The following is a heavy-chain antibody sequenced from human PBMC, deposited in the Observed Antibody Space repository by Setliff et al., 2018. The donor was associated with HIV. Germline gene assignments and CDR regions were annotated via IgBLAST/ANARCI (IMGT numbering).Heavy chain of an antibody. CDR2: ISAYSGNT. CDR1: GYTFSSYG. CDR3: ARDDADTAMVIAFDI. Sequence: ASVKVSCKASGYTFSSYGISWVRQAPGQGLEWMGWISAYSGNTNYAQKIQGRVTMTTDTSTSTAYTELRSLRSDDTAVYYCARDDADTAMVIAFDIWGQGTMVTVSS. V-gene: IGHV1-18*01. J-gene: IGHJ3*02. D-gene: IGHD5-18*01.